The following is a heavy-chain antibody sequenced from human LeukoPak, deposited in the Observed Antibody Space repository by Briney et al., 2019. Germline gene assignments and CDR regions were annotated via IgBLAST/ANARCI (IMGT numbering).Heavy chain of an antibody. CDR1: GFTVSRYA. D-gene: IGHD4-23*01. J-gene: IGHJ3*01. Sequence: GGSLRLSCAASGFTVSRYAMSGVRHAPGKGLEWVSTISRSGTSTYYADSVKGRFSISRDNSKNTFYLQMNSLRAEDTAVFYCAKHRTNYGGNLDAFDFWGHGTMVTVSS. V-gene: IGHV3-23*01. CDR3: AKHRTNYGGNLDAFDF. CDR2: ISRSGTST.